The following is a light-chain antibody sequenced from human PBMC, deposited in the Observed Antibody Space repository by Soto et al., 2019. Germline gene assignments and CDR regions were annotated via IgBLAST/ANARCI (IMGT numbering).Light chain of an antibody. J-gene: IGKJ2*01. V-gene: IGKV1-5*03. Sequence: DIQMTQSPSTLSASVGDRVTITCRASQSISRWLAWYHQKPGKAPKLLIYKASSLESGVPSRFSGSGSGTEFTLTISSLQPHDFATYYCQQYNSYSPYTFGQGTKLEIK. CDR1: QSISRW. CDR3: QQYNSYSPYT. CDR2: KAS.